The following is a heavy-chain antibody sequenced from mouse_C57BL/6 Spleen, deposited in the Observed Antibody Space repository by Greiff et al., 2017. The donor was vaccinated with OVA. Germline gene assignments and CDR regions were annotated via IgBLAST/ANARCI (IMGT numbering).Heavy chain of an antibody. Sequence: QVQLQQSGAELMRPGASVTLSCKASGYTFTDYEMHWVKQTPVHGLEWIGAIDPETGGTAYNQKFKGKAILTADKSSSTAYMELRSLTSEDSAVYYCTNYYGSSRHYFDYWGQGTTLTVSS. CDR2: IDPETGGT. V-gene: IGHV1-15*01. CDR1: GYTFTDYE. J-gene: IGHJ2*01. CDR3: TNYYGSSRHYFDY. D-gene: IGHD1-1*01.